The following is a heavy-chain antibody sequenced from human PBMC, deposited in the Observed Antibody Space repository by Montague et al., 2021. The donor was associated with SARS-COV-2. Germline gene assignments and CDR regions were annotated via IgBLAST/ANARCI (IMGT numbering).Heavy chain of an antibody. J-gene: IGHJ2*01. CDR2: IYTSGST. V-gene: IGHV4-4*07. CDR1: GGSISSYY. Sequence: SETLSLTCTVSGGSISSYYWSWIRQPAGKGLEWIGRIYTSGSTNYNPSLKSRVTMSVDTSKNQFSLKLSPVTAADTAVYYCARGLDYYDFWSGYYPAYWYFDPWGRGTLVTVSS. D-gene: IGHD3-3*01. CDR3: ARGLDYYDFWSGYYPAYWYFDP.